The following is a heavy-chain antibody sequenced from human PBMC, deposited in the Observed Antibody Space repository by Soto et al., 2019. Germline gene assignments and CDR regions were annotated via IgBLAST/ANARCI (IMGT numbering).Heavy chain of an antibody. J-gene: IGHJ4*02. CDR3: ARDHDTAMVTWFGELKIQPFDY. CDR1: GYTFTSYG. D-gene: IGHD5-18*01. Sequence: GASVKVSCKASGYTFTSYGISWVRQAPGQGLEWMGWISAYNGNTNYAQKLQGRVTMTTDTSTSTAYMELRSLRSDDTAVYYCARDHDTAMVTWFGELKIQPFDYWGQGSLVSVTS. CDR2: ISAYNGNT. V-gene: IGHV1-18*01.